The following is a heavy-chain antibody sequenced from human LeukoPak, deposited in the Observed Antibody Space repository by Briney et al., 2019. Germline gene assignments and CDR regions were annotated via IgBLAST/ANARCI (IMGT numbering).Heavy chain of an antibody. J-gene: IGHJ4*02. Sequence: ASVKVSCKASGYTFTSYGISWVRQAPGQGLEWMGWMNPNRGDTSYAQKFQGRVTMTRDTPINTAYMELSGLTSDDTAVYYCGRRRIDCSDTGCYVDYWGQGTLVTVSS. V-gene: IGHV1-2*02. CDR2: MNPNRGDT. D-gene: IGHD2-15*01. CDR1: GYTFTSYG. CDR3: GRRRIDCSDTGCYVDY.